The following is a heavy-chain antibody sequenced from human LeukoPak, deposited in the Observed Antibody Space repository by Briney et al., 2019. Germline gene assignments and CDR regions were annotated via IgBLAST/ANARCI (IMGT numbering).Heavy chain of an antibody. CDR1: GYTFSNYG. Sequence: GASVKVSCKASGYTFSNYGLSWVRQAPGQGLEWMGWISGYNGDTNYGQRVQGGVTMTTDTSTSTAYMELRSLRSDDTAVYYCARDRGYCFGGDCYSGPYFYYYMDVWGKGTTVTVSS. V-gene: IGHV1-18*01. CDR2: ISGYNGDT. D-gene: IGHD2-15*01. J-gene: IGHJ6*03. CDR3: ARDRGYCFGGDCYSGPYFYYYMDV.